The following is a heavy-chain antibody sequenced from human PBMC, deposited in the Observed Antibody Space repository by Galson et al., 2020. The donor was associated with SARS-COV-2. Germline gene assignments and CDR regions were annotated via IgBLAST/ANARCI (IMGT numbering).Heavy chain of an antibody. J-gene: IGHJ2*01. Sequence: SETLSLTCAVSGVSISTTKYWSWSRQDQGKGLEWSGSVSPSGSTYYKTSIKSRGTTSADTSKNQFSMRLDSVTAADTAIYYCARQGVNMLVLVTVPGWYFDLWGRGTLVTVSS. D-gene: IGHD3-22*01. V-gene: IGHV4-38-2*01. CDR1: GVSISTTKY. CDR2: VSPSGST. CDR3: ARQGVNMLVLVTVPGWYFDL.